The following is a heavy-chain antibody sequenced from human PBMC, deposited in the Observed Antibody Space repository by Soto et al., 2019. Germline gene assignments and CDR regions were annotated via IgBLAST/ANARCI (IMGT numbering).Heavy chain of an antibody. D-gene: IGHD5-12*01. CDR1: GYTFTSYG. CDR3: ARDQVEMATIFHFDY. J-gene: IGHJ4*02. Sequence: ASVKVSCKASGYTFTSYGISWVRQAPGQGLEWMGWISAYNGNTNYAQKLQGRVTMTTDTSTSTAYMELRSLRSDDTAVYYCARDQVEMATIFHFDYWGQGTLVTVSS. CDR2: ISAYNGNT. V-gene: IGHV1-18*01.